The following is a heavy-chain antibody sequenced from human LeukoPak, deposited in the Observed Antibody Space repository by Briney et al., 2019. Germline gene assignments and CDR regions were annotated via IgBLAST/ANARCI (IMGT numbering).Heavy chain of an antibody. Sequence: PGGSLRLSCAASGFTFSSYGMHWVRQAPGKGLEWVAVISYDGSNKYYADPVKGRFTISRDNSKNTLYLQMNSLRAEDTAVYYCAKAYDSSGYYFDYWGQGTLVTVSS. V-gene: IGHV3-30*18. CDR1: GFTFSSYG. CDR3: AKAYDSSGYYFDY. J-gene: IGHJ4*02. D-gene: IGHD3-22*01. CDR2: ISYDGSNK.